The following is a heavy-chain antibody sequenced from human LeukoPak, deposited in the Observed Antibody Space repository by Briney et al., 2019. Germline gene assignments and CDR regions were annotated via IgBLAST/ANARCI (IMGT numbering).Heavy chain of an antibody. CDR2: INPDGSES. CDR1: EFEPTYFW. Sequence: GGSLRLPCVALEFEPTYFWMTWVRRAPGKGLEWVANINPDGSESFYLDSVRGRFTISRDNAKKSLYLQMNSLRAEDTAVYYCATFVGTVSGSYTVPGGLLVWGKGKTVSVSS. V-gene: IGHV3-7*01. CDR3: ATFVGTVSGSYTVPGGLLV. J-gene: IGHJ6*04. D-gene: IGHD3-16*02.